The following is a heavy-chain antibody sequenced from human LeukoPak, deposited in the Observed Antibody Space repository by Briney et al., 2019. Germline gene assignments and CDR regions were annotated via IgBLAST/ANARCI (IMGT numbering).Heavy chain of an antibody. Sequence: PSETLSLTCAVYGGSFSGYYWSWIRQPPGKGLEWIGEINHSGSTNYNPSLKSRVTISVDTSKNQFSLKLSTVTAADTAVYYCARNSVAGTKIDYWCPGTLVTVSS. V-gene: IGHV4-34*01. D-gene: IGHD6-19*01. J-gene: IGHJ4*02. CDR3: ARNSVAGTKIDY. CDR1: GGSFSGYY. CDR2: INHSGST.